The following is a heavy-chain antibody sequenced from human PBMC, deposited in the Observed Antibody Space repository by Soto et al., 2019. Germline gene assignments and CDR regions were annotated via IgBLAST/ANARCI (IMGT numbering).Heavy chain of an antibody. J-gene: IGHJ4*02. V-gene: IGHV3-23*01. CDR2: ISGSVVST. CDR1: GFTFNTHT. CDR3: AKDLSSCSGGVCYSLYFDS. Sequence: EVQLPESGGGLVQPGGSLRLSCAASGFTFNTHTMGWVRQAPGKGLEWVAAISGSVVSTYYADSVKGRFSISRDNSHNMVFLQLNSLTVEDTAVYYCAKDLSSCSGGVCYSLYFDSWGQGALVTVSS. D-gene: IGHD2-8*02.